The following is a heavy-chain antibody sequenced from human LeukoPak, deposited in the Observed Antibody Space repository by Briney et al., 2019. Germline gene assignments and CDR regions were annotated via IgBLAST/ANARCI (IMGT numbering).Heavy chain of an antibody. D-gene: IGHD3-10*01. CDR3: ARVSITYYYGSGSYQTNDY. CDR2: IYYSGST. J-gene: IGHJ4*02. V-gene: IGHV4-39*07. CDR1: GGSISSSSYY. Sequence: SQTLSLTCTVSGGSISSSSYYWGWIRQPPGKGLEWIGSIYYSGSTYYNPSPKSRVTISVDTSKNQFSLKLSSVTAADTAVYYCARVSITYYYGSGSYQTNDYWGQATLVTVSS.